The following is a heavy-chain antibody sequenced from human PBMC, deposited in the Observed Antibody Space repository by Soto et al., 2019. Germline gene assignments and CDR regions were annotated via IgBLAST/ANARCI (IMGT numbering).Heavy chain of an antibody. Sequence: QLQLQESGPGLVKPSETLSLTCTVSGGSISSSSYYWGWIRQPPGKGLEWIGSIYYSGSTYYNPSLKSRGTISVDTSKNRSSLKLSSVTAADTAVYYCARTYYDFWSGYSTTNWFAPWGQGTLVTVSS. V-gene: IGHV4-39*01. D-gene: IGHD3-3*01. CDR1: GGSISSSSYY. J-gene: IGHJ5*02. CDR2: IYYSGST. CDR3: ARTYYDFWSGYSTTNWFAP.